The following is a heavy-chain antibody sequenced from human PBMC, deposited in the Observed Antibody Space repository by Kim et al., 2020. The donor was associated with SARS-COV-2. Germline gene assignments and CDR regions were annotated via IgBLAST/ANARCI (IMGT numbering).Heavy chain of an antibody. CDR2: ISGSGGST. Sequence: GGSLRLSCAASGFTFSSYAMSWVRQAPGKGLEWVSAISGSGGSTYYADSVKGRFTISRDNSKNTLYLQMNSLRAEDTAVYYCAKGGSIVVVPAAMVQWENYYYGMDVWGQGTTVTVSS. D-gene: IGHD2-2*01. CDR3: AKGGSIVVVPAAMVQWENYYYGMDV. CDR1: GFTFSSYA. V-gene: IGHV3-23*01. J-gene: IGHJ6*02.